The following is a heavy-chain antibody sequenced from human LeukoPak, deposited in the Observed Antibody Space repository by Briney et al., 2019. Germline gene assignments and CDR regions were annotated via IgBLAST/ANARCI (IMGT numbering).Heavy chain of an antibody. J-gene: IGHJ4*02. V-gene: IGHV1-69*01. D-gene: IGHD3-22*01. CDR3: ARGKGARYYYDSSGYYY. CDR1: GGTFSSYA. CDR2: IIPIFGTA. Sequence: GSSVKVSCKASGGTFSSYAISWVRQAPGQGLEWMGGIIPIFGTANYAQKFQGRVTITADESASTAYMELSSLRSEDTAVYYCARGKGARYYYDSSGYYYWGQGTLVTVSS.